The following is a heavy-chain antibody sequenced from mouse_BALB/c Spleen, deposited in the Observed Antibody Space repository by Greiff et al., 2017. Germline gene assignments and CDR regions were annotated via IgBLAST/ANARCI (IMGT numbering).Heavy chain of an antibody. J-gene: IGHJ3*01. CDR1: GYTFTSYN. V-gene: IGHV1-12*01. CDR3: ARDDYDVAWFAY. CDR2: IYPGNGDT. Sequence: QVQLQQSGAELVKPGASVKMSCKASGYTFTSYNMHWVKQTPGQGLEWIGAIYPGNGDTSYNQKFKGKATLTADKSSSTAYMQLSSLTSEDSAVYYCARDDYDVAWFAYWGQGTLVTVSA. D-gene: IGHD2-4*01.